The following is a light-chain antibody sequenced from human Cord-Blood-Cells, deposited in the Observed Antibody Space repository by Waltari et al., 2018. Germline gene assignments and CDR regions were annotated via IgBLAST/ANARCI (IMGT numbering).Light chain of an antibody. CDR1: QSISSY. CDR3: QQSYSTPRT. V-gene: IGKV1-39*01. CDR2: AAS. Sequence: DIQMTQSPSSMSASVGDRVTITSRGSQSISSYLNCYQQKPGKAPKLLIYAASSLQSGVPSWCSGSGSGTDFTLTISSLQPEDFATYYCQQSYSTPRTFGGGTKVEIK. J-gene: IGKJ4*01.